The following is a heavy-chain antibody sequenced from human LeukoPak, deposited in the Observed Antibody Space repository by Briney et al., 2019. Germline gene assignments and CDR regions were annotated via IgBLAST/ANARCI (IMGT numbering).Heavy chain of an antibody. CDR2: INTTTGNP. CDR1: GYTFTSYA. CDR3: ASGIVYDFWSGYYTRWFDP. D-gene: IGHD3-3*01. V-gene: IGHV7-4-1*02. J-gene: IGHJ5*02. Sequence: ASVKVSCKASGYTFTSYAMNWVRQAPGQGLEWMGWINTTTGNPTYAKGFTGRFVFSLDTSVSTAYLQISRLKAEDTAVYDCASGIVYDFWSGYYTRWFDPWGQGTLVTVSS.